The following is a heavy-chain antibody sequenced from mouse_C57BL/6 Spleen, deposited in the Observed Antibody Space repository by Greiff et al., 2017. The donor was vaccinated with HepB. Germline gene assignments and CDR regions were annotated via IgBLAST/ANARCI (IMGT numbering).Heavy chain of an antibody. Sequence: QVQLQQPGAELVMPGASVKLSCKASGYTFTSYWMHWVKQRPGQGLEWIGEIDPSDSYTSYNQKFKGKSTLTVDKSSSTAYMQLSSLTSEDSAVYYCALDGSYFDVWGTGTTVTVSS. D-gene: IGHD2-3*01. CDR1: GYTFTSYW. J-gene: IGHJ1*03. CDR3: ALDGSYFDV. CDR2: IDPSDSYT. V-gene: IGHV1-69*01.